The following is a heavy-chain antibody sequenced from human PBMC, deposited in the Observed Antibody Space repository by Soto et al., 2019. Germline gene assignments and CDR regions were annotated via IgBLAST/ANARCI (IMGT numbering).Heavy chain of an antibody. D-gene: IGHD2-2*01. CDR3: AGHLVGSTRGNFDY. V-gene: IGHV5-51*01. CDR1: GYSFTSYW. CDR2: IYPYDSDT. Sequence: GESLKISCKTSGYSFTSYWIGWVRQMPGKGMEWMGNIYPYDSDTRYSPSFQCQVTIPAETSITTAYLQWSGLRASDTAMYFCAGHLVGSTRGNFDYWGQGTLVTVSS. J-gene: IGHJ4*01.